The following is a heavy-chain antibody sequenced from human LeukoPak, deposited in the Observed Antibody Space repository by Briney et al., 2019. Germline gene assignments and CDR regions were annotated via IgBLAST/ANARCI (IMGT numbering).Heavy chain of an antibody. Sequence: PGGSLRLSCAASGFTFSSYGMHWVRKAPGKGLEWVAVISYDGSNKYYADSVKGRFTISRDNSKNTLYLQMNSLRAEDTAVYYCARAAKEIFPRPNWFDPWGQGTLVTVSS. CDR2: ISYDGSNK. V-gene: IGHV3-30*03. CDR1: GFTFSSYG. J-gene: IGHJ5*02. D-gene: IGHD3-3*01. CDR3: ARAAKEIFPRPNWFDP.